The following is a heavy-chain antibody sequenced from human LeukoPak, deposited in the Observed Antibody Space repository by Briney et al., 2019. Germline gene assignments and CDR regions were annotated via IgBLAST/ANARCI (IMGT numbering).Heavy chain of an antibody. J-gene: IGHJ5*02. CDR2: VDPEDGET. V-gene: IGHV1-69-2*01. D-gene: IGHD6-19*01. CDR3: ATGRIAVAGTSWSDP. CDR1: GYTFTDYY. Sequence: ASVKVSCKVSGYTFTDYYMHWVQQAPGKGLEWMGLVDPEDGETIYAEKFQGRVTITADTSTDTAYMELSSLRSEDTAVYYCATGRIAVAGTSWSDPWGQGTLVTVSS.